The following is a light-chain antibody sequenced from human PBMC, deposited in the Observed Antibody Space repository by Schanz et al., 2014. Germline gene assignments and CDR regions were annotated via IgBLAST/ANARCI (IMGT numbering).Light chain of an antibody. Sequence: EIVMTQSPATLSVSSGERATLSCRASQSVSSNLAWYQQKPGQAPRLLIYGASTRATGIPARFSGSGSGTEFTLTISSLQSEDFAVYYCQQYNNWPGRTFGQGTKVEIK. V-gene: IGKV3-15*01. CDR1: QSVSSN. CDR3: QQYNNWPGRT. CDR2: GAS. J-gene: IGKJ1*01.